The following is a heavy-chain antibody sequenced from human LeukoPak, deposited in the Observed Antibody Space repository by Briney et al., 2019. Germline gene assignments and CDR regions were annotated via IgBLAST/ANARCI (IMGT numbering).Heavy chain of an antibody. J-gene: IGHJ4*02. CDR1: GFPFRNYS. D-gene: IGHD3-10*01. V-gene: IGHV3-23*01. Sequence: GGSLRLSCTTSGFPFRNYSMNWVRQAPGRGLQWVSAISASGRTTKYADPVKGRFTISRDNSRDTLYLHIDSLRPDDTALYFCAKDDAGFGEDFDSWGQGTLVIVSS. CDR3: AKDDAGFGEDFDS. CDR2: ISASGRTT.